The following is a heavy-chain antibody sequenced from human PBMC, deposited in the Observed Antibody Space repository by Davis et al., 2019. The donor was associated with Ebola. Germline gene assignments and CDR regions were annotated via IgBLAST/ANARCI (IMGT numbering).Heavy chain of an antibody. J-gene: IGHJ4*02. CDR1: GASIRSHY. CDR3: ARGVTFDV. D-gene: IGHD3-10*01. Sequence: MPSEILSLTCTVSGASIRSHYWSWIRQPPGKGLEWIGYIYYTGTTNFNPFLRSRVTISVDTSKNQFSLKLSSVTAADTALYYCARGVTFDVWGQGTLVTVSS. CDR2: IYYTGTT. V-gene: IGHV4-59*11.